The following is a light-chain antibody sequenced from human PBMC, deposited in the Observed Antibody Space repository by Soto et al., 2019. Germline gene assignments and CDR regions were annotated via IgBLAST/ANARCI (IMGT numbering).Light chain of an antibody. CDR2: LGS. V-gene: IGKV2-28*01. CDR3: LQVLQTPYT. Sequence: VMTQSPLSLPVTPGEPASISCRSSQSLLHTNGYNYLDWYVQKPGQSPQLLIYLGSNRASGVPDRFSGSGSGTDFTLKINRVEAEDVGVYYCLQVLQTPYTFGPGTKVEIK. J-gene: IGKJ3*01. CDR1: QSLLHTNGYNY.